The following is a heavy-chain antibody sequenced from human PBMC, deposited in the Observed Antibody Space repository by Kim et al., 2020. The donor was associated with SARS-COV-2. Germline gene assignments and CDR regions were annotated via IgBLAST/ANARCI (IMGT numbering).Heavy chain of an antibody. CDR1: GFTFRNYA. V-gene: IGHV3-74*01. J-gene: IGHJ4*02. Sequence: GGSLRLSCAASGFTFRNYAMHWVRHAPGKGLVWVSRIEHDGTITDYAASVKGRFTISRDNAKSTMSLQMNNLRAEDTAVYYCARDYASLADYWGQGTRVT. CDR2: IEHDGTIT. D-gene: IGHD3-16*01. CDR3: ARDYASLADY.